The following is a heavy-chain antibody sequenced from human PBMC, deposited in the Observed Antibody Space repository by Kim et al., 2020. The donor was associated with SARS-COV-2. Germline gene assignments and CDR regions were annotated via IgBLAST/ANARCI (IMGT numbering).Heavy chain of an antibody. D-gene: IGHD3-22*01. Sequence: GGSLRLSCAASGFTFINYWMHWVRQAPGKGLVWVSRINGDGSTTSYADSVKGRFTISRDNAKNTLYLQMNSLRAEDTALYYCARRCYDSSGYYYFDYSGQGALVTVSS. V-gene: IGHV3-74*01. CDR2: INGDGSTT. CDR1: GFTFINYW. J-gene: IGHJ4*02. CDR3: ARRCYDSSGYYYFDY.